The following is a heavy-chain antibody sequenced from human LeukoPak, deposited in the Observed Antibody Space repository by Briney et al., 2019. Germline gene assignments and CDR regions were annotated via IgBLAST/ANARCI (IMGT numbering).Heavy chain of an antibody. CDR2: IYYSGST. Sequence: SETLSLTCTVSGGSISSSSYYWGWIRQPPGKGLEWIGYIYYSGSTNYNPSLKSRVTMSVDTSKNQFSLKLSSVTAADTAVYYCARYYYDPVFTPWDAFDIWGQGTMVTASS. V-gene: IGHV4-61*05. D-gene: IGHD3-22*01. J-gene: IGHJ3*02. CDR3: ARYYYDPVFTPWDAFDI. CDR1: GGSISSSSYY.